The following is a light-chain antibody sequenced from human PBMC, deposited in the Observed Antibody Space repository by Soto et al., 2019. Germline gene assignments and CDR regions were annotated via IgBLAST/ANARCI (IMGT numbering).Light chain of an antibody. V-gene: IGLV1-40*01. Sequence: QSVLTQPPSVSGAPGQRVTISCTGSSSNIGAGYDVHWYQQLPGTAPKLLIYGNSNRPSGVPDRFSGSKSGTSASLAITGLQAGDEADYYCQSYDSSLRGSVVFGGGTKLTVL. CDR1: SSNIGAGYD. CDR2: GNS. CDR3: QSYDSSLRGSVV. J-gene: IGLJ2*01.